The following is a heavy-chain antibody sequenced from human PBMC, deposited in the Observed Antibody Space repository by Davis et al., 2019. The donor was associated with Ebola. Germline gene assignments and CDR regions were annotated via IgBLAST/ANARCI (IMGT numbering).Heavy chain of an antibody. CDR2: INHSGST. J-gene: IGHJ5*02. CDR3: ARLGGDYCSSTSCSPYNWFDP. D-gene: IGHD2-2*01. CDR1: GGSIGSRNYY. Sequence: MPSETLSLTCTVSGGSIGSRNYYWSWIRQPPGKGLEWIGEINHSGSTNYNPSLKSRVTISVDTSKNQFSLKLSSVTAADTAVYYCARLGGDYCSSTSCSPYNWFDPWGQGTLVTVSS. V-gene: IGHV4-39*07.